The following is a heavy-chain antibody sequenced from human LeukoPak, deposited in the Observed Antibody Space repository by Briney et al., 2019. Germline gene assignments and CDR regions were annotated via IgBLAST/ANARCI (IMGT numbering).Heavy chain of an antibody. J-gene: IGHJ1*01. D-gene: IGHD3-16*01. V-gene: IGHV3-11*04. Sequence: TGGSMRLSCAASGFTFSDYYMSWIRQAPGKGLEWVSYISSSGSTIYYADSVKGRFTISRDNAKNSMYLQMNSLRAEDTAVYYCASDIMIMTHWGQGTLVTVSP. CDR3: ASDIMIMTH. CDR2: ISSSGSTI. CDR1: GFTFSDYY.